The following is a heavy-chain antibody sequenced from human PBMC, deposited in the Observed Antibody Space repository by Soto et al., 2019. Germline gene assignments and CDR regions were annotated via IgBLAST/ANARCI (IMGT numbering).Heavy chain of an antibody. CDR3: ASARHIGP. CDR2: IKQDGSER. CDR1: GFTFSNYW. J-gene: IGHJ5*02. D-gene: IGHD2-21*01. V-gene: IGHV3-7*01. Sequence: EVQLVESGGDLVQPGGSLRLSCAASGFTFSNYWMSWVRQAPGKGLEWVANIKQDGSERNYVDSVKGRFTISRDNAENSLYLQRNSLRAEDTAVYYCASARHIGPWGQGTLVTVSS.